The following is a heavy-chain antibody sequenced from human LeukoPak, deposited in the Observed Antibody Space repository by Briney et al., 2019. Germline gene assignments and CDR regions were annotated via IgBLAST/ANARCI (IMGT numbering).Heavy chain of an antibody. CDR2: TNPSGGST. CDR3: ARVAQDYLDY. CDR1: GYTFTSYY. Sequence: ASVKVSCKASGYTFTSYYMHWVRQAAGQGLEWMGITNPSGGSTSYAQKFQGRVTMTRDTSTSTVYMELSSLRSEDTAVYYCARVAQDYLDYWGQGTMVTVSS. J-gene: IGHJ4*02. D-gene: IGHD2-15*01. V-gene: IGHV1-46*03.